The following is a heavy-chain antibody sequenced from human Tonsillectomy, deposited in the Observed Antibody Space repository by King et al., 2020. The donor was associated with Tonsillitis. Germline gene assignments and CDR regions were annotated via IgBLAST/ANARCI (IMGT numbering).Heavy chain of an antibody. CDR1: GYTFTSYG. D-gene: IGHD6-6*01. CDR3: ARGPGLGSSSGVGEY. V-gene: IGHV1-18*04. J-gene: IGHJ4*02. Sequence: VQLVESGTELKNPGASVKVSCRGSGYTFTSYGINWVRQAPGQGLEWMGWISAYNGQTNHAQKIQDRVTMTTDRSTSTAYMELRSLRSDDTAVYYCARGPGLGSSSGVGEYWGQGTLVIVSS. CDR2: ISAYNGQT.